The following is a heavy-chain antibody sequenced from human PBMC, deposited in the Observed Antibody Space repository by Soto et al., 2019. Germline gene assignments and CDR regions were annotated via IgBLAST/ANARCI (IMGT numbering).Heavy chain of an antibody. Sequence: PGGSLRLSCAASGFTFSSYGMHWVRQAPGKGLEWVAVISYDGSNKYYADSVKGRFTISRDNSKNTLYLQMNSLRAEDTAVYYCAKVYYDSSGYHLSPDYWGQGTLVTVSS. V-gene: IGHV3-30*18. D-gene: IGHD3-22*01. CDR1: GFTFSSYG. J-gene: IGHJ4*02. CDR2: ISYDGSNK. CDR3: AKVYYDSSGYHLSPDY.